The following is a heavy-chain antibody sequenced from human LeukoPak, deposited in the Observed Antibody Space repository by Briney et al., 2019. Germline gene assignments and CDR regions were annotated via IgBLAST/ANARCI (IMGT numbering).Heavy chain of an antibody. Sequence: GGSLRLSCATPGFTFSSYAMSWVRQAPGEGLEWVSVTSGGGDRTYYADSVKGRFTISRDNSKNTLYLQMNSLRAEDSAVFYCAKGSDLWFGETWGQGTLVTVSS. CDR1: GFTFSSYA. J-gene: IGHJ4*02. V-gene: IGHV3-23*01. CDR3: AKGSDLWFGET. D-gene: IGHD3-10*01. CDR2: TSGGGDRT.